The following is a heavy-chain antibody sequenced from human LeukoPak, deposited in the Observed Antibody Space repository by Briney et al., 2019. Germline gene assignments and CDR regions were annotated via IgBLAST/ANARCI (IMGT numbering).Heavy chain of an antibody. Sequence: PGGSLRLSCAASGFTFSTFAMIWVRQPPGKGLEWVSSIFPSGGEIHYADSVRGRFTISRDNSKSILSLQMNSLRAEDTAVYYCAKKQMVVAATWKLNYFDYWGQGTLVTVSS. CDR2: IFPSGGEI. CDR3: AKKQMVVAATWKLNYFDY. J-gene: IGHJ4*02. CDR1: GFTFSTFA. D-gene: IGHD2-15*01. V-gene: IGHV3-23*01.